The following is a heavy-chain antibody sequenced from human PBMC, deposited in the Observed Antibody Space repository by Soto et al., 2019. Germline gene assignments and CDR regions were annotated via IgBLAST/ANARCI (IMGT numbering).Heavy chain of an antibody. V-gene: IGHV4-34*01. CDR2: INHSGST. J-gene: IGHJ6*02. Sequence: SETLSLTCAVYGGSFSGYYWSWIRQPPGKGLEWIGEINHSGSTNYNPSLKSRVTISVDTSKNQFSLKLSSVAAADTAVYYCARGLGYCSSTSCSRTYYYYYYGMDVWGQGTTVTVSS. CDR3: ARGLGYCSSTSCSRTYYYYYYGMDV. D-gene: IGHD2-2*01. CDR1: GGSFSGYY.